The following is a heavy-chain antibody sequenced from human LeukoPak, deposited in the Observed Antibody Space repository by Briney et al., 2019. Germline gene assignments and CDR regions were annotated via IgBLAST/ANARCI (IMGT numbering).Heavy chain of an antibody. CDR1: GFTFSSYA. D-gene: IGHD1-26*01. Sequence: PGGSLRLSCAASGFTFSSYAMSWVRQAPGKGLEWVSAISSSGGSTNYADSVKGRFTISRDNLKNTLYLQMNSLRAEDTAVYYCAKAGLGATVFDYWGQGTLVTVSS. CDR2: ISSSGGST. CDR3: AKAGLGATVFDY. J-gene: IGHJ4*02. V-gene: IGHV3-23*01.